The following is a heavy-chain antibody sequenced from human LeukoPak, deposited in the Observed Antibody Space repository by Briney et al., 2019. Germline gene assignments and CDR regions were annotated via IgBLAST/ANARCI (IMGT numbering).Heavy chain of an antibody. V-gene: IGHV3-23*01. CDR2: ISGSGGNT. J-gene: IGHJ3*02. CDR1: GFTFSSYA. D-gene: IGHD3-22*01. Sequence: TGGSLRLSCAASGFTFSSYAMSWVRQAPGKGMEWVSGISGSGGNTYYADSVKGQFTISRDNSKNTLYLQMKSLSDPDTAVYYCAKGTMIVVADAFDIWGQGTMVTVSS. CDR3: AKGTMIVVADAFDI.